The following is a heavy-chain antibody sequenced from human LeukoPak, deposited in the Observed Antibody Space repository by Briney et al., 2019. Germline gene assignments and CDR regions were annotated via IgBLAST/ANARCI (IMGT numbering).Heavy chain of an antibody. CDR3: AKGYGSN. J-gene: IGHJ4*02. V-gene: IGHV3-30-3*01. CDR2: ISYDGSNK. CDR1: GFTFSSYA. Sequence: GRSLRLSCAASGFTFSSYAMHWVRQAPGKGLEWVAVISYDGSNKYYADSVKGRFTISRDNSKNTVYLQMSSLRVEDTAVYYCAKGYGSNWGQGTLVTVSS. D-gene: IGHD6-13*01.